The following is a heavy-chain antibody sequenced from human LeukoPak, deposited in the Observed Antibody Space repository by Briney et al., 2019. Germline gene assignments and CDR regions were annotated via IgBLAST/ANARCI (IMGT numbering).Heavy chain of an antibody. Sequence: GGSLRLSCTGSGFIFGDYGLSWVRQAPGKGLEWVGFIRGKAYGGTTQYAASVKGRFTISRDDSKSIAYLQMNSLKTDDTAVYYCARCKTYSYDTPGDYWGPGTLVTVSS. CDR1: GFIFGDYG. CDR3: ARCKTYSYDTPGDY. V-gene: IGHV3-49*04. J-gene: IGHJ4*02. D-gene: IGHD3-22*01. CDR2: IRGKAYGGTT.